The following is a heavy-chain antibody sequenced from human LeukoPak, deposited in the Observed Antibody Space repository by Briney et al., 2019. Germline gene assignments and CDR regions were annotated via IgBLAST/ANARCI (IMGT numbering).Heavy chain of an antibody. CDR2: TYYRYKWYN. J-gene: IGHJ1*01. V-gene: IGHV6-1*01. Sequence: SQTLSLTCAISGDSVSSNSAAWNWNTQSPSRGLEWLGRTYYRYKWYNDYAVSVKSRITINPDTSKNQFSLQLNSVTPEDTAVYYCARDDIAAAGTTWSGRRLQHWGQGTLVTVSS. CDR3: ARDDIAAAGTTWSGRRLQH. D-gene: IGHD6-13*01. CDR1: GDSVSSNSAA.